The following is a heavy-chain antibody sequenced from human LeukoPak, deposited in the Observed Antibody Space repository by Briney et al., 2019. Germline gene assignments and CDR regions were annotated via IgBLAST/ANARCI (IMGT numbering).Heavy chain of an antibody. CDR1: GGSFSSGSYY. CDR3: ARDHYYGSGDDYYYYGMDV. D-gene: IGHD3-10*01. J-gene: IGHJ6*04. Sequence: SETLSLTCTVSGGSFSSGSYYWSWVRQPPGKGLEWIGYIYYSGSTNYNPSLKSRVTISVDTSKNQFSLKLSSVTAADTAVYYCARDHYYGSGDDYYYYGMDVWGKGTTVTVSS. CDR2: IYYSGST. V-gene: IGHV4-61*01.